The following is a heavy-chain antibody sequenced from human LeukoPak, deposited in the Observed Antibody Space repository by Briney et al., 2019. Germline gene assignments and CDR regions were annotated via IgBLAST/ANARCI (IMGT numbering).Heavy chain of an antibody. Sequence: GGSLRLSCAASGFTFSNAWMSWVRQAPGKGLEWVGHIKSKTDGGTTDYGAPVKGRFTISRDDSEDTLYLQMNSLKTEDTAVYYCTTGLTWGQGTLVTVSS. CDR1: GFTFSNAW. CDR2: IKSKTDGGTT. CDR3: TTGLT. J-gene: IGHJ5*02. V-gene: IGHV3-15*01.